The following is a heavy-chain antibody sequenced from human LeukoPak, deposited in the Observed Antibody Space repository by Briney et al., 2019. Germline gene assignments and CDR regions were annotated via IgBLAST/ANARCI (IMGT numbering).Heavy chain of an antibody. CDR2: ISSSSSYI. J-gene: IGHJ4*02. D-gene: IGHD1-26*01. Sequence: GGSLRLSCVASQFTFSSYAMSWVRQAPGKGLEWVSSISSSSSYIYYADSVKGRFTISRDNAKNSLYLQMNSLRAEDTAVYYCASSVGATLPLDYWGQGTLVTVSS. CDR1: QFTFSSYA. CDR3: ASSVGATLPLDY. V-gene: IGHV3-21*01.